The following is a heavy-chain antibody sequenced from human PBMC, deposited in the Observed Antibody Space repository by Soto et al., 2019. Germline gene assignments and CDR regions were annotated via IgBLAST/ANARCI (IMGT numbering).Heavy chain of an antibody. CDR2: ITGGGSSR. CDR1: GFTFSSYS. D-gene: IGHD6-13*01. CDR3: ARVHLGSSWCSDLID. J-gene: IGHJ4*02. V-gene: IGHV3-23*03. Sequence: EVQLVQSGGGLVQPGGSLRLSCAASGFTFSSYSMNWVRQAPGKGLEWVSSITGGGSSRYYADSVKGRFTISSDNSKNNLDLQMNGLRVEDTALYYCARVHLGSSWCSDLIDWGQGARVTVS.